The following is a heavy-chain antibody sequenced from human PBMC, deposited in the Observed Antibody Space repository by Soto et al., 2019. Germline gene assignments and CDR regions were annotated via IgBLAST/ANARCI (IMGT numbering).Heavy chain of an antibody. V-gene: IGHV4-59*01. Sequence: SSETLSLTCTVSGGSISSYYWSWIRQPPGKGLEWIGYIYYSGSTNYNPSLKSRVTISVDTSKNQFSLKLSSVTAADTAVYYCGRLAPYSVPPHEPRDVWGKGTTVTVSS. D-gene: IGHD4-4*01. CDR2: IYYSGST. CDR1: GGSISSYY. J-gene: IGHJ6*04. CDR3: GRLAPYSVPPHEPRDV.